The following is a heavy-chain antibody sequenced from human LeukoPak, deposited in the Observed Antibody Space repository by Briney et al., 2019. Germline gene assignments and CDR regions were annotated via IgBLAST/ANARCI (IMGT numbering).Heavy chain of an antibody. Sequence: GGSLRLSCAASGFTFSSYSMNWVRQVPGKGLEWVSYISSSSSTIYYADSVKGRFTISRDNAKNSLYLQMNSLRAEDTAVYYCARAGYGYYFDYWGQGTLVTVSS. CDR1: GFTFSSYS. CDR2: ISSSSSTI. D-gene: IGHD4-17*01. J-gene: IGHJ4*02. CDR3: ARAGYGYYFDY. V-gene: IGHV3-48*01.